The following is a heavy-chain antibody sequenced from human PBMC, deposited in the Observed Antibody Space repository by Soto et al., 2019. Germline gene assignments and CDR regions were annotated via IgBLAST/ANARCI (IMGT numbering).Heavy chain of an antibody. J-gene: IGHJ4*02. CDR3: ARMKDYYLFIDF. Sequence: SETLSLTCTVSGGSISSGGYLWTRIRQHPGKGLEWIGYIYNNGRADHNPSLKSRLTMSLDTSMKQFSMKLFSVTAADTAVYYCARMKDYYLFIDFWGPGTLVTVSS. CDR1: GGSISSGGYL. CDR2: IYNNGRA. V-gene: IGHV4-31*03. D-gene: IGHD3-10*01.